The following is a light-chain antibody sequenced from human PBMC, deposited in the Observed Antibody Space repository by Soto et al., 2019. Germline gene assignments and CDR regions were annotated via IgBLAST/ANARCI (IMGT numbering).Light chain of an antibody. V-gene: IGKV3-15*01. J-gene: IGKJ1*01. Sequence: EIVMAQSPATLAVSPGEKATLSCRASQSVSSNLAWYQQKPGQAPRLLIYGASTRATGIPARFSGSASGTEFTLTISSLQSEDFAVYYCQQYNNWPLWTFGQGTKVDI. CDR3: QQYNNWPLWT. CDR1: QSVSSN. CDR2: GAS.